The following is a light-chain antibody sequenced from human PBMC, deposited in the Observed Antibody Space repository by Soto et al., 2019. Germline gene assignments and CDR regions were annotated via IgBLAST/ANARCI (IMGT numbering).Light chain of an antibody. CDR1: QSVSSSY. CDR3: QHYGSSPTYP. V-gene: IGKV3-20*01. CDR2: GAS. Sequence: EIVLTQSPGTLSLSPGERATLSCRASQSVSSSYLAWYQQKPGQAPRLLIYGASSRATGIPDRFSGSGSGTDFTLSISRLEPEDFAVYYCQHYGSSPTYPFGQGTKLEIK. J-gene: IGKJ2*01.